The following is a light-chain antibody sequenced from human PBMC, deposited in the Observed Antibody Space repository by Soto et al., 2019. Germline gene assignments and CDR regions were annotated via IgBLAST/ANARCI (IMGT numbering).Light chain of an antibody. CDR2: GIS. Sequence: ESVLTQSPGTLSLSPGERATLSCRASQTVDNRYFAWYQQKPGQAPTLLIYGISNRATGVPDRFSGSGSGTDFTLTISRLETDDFVVYYCQQYSTLPHTFGQGTKLEVK. CDR3: QQYSTLPHT. CDR1: QTVDNRY. J-gene: IGKJ2*01. V-gene: IGKV3-20*01.